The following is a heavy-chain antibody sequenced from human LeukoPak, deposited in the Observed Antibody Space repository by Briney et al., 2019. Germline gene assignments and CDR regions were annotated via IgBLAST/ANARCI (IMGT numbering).Heavy chain of an antibody. CDR2: IYYSGST. D-gene: IGHD6-6*01. CDR1: GGSISNYY. Sequence: SETLSPTCTVSGGSISNYYWSWIRQPPGKGLEWIGYIYYSGSTKYNPSLKSRVTISVDTSKNQFSLRLSSVTAADTAVYYCARDWGVSARPGYMDVWGKGTTVTVSS. J-gene: IGHJ6*03. CDR3: ARDWGVSARPGYMDV. V-gene: IGHV4-59*01.